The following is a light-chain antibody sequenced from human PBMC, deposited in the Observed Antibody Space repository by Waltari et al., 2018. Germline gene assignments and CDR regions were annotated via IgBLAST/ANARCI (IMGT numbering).Light chain of an antibody. V-gene: IGLV2-14*01. CDR2: DVN. CDR1: SDDIGGSDF. J-gene: IGLJ2*01. Sequence: QSALTQPASVSASPGQSITISCTGTSDDIGGSDFVSWYQHHPGKVPNVLIFDVNHRPSRISARFSGFQSCSTASLTISGLQAEDDADYYCSSPSTNQGVVFGGGPKVTVL. CDR3: SSPSTNQGVV.